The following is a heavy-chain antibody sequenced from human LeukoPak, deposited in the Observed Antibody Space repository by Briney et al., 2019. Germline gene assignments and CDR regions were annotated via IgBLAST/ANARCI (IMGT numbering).Heavy chain of an antibody. J-gene: IGHJ6*03. Sequence: ASVKVSCKASGYTFTTYGISWVRQAPGQGLEWMGWISANNGHTNYAQKVQGRVTMTTDTSTNTAYMELRSLRSDDTAVYYCARVPQVVVVPAATDYYYMDVWGKGTTVTVSS. V-gene: IGHV1-18*01. CDR2: ISANNGHT. CDR3: ARVPQVVVVPAATDYYYMDV. CDR1: GYTFTTYG. D-gene: IGHD2-2*01.